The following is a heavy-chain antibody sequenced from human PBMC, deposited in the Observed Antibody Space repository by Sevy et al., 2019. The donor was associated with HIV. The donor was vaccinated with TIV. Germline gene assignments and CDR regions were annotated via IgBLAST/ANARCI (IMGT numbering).Heavy chain of an antibody. D-gene: IGHD5-12*01. CDR3: ASRDIVATIRAGVFDI. CDR1: GFTFSSYA. Sequence: GGSLRLSCAASGFTFSSYAMHWVRQAPGKGLEWVAVISYDGSNKYYADSVKGRFTISRDNSKNTLYLQMNSLRAEDTAVYYCASRDIVATIRAGVFDIRGQGTMVTVSS. J-gene: IGHJ3*02. CDR2: ISYDGSNK. V-gene: IGHV3-30-3*01.